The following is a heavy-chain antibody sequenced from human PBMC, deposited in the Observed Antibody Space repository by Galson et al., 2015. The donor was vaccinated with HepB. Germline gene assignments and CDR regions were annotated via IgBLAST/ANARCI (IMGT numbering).Heavy chain of an antibody. CDR3: ASRKDGRSSWRNWFDP. Sequence: SCKASGGTFSSYAISWVRQAPGQGLEWMGGIIPIFGTANYAQKFQGRVTITADESTSTAYMELSSLRSEDTAVYYCASRKDGRSSWRNWFDPWGQGSLVTVSS. CDR2: IIPIFGTA. D-gene: IGHD6-13*01. CDR1: GGTFSSYA. V-gene: IGHV1-69*01. J-gene: IGHJ5*02.